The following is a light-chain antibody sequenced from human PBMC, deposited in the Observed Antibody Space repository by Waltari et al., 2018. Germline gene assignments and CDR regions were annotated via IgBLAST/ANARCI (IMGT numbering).Light chain of an antibody. CDR1: QSLLHRNGNNY. Sequence: DIVVTQSPLSLPVMPGEPASISCRSSQSLLHRNGNNYLDWYLQKPGQSAQLLIYLGSNRASGVPDRFMCSGSGTDFTLRISRVEAEDVGVYYCMQSLQTLWTFGQGTKVEI. J-gene: IGKJ1*01. V-gene: IGKV2-28*01. CDR3: MQSLQTLWT. CDR2: LGS.